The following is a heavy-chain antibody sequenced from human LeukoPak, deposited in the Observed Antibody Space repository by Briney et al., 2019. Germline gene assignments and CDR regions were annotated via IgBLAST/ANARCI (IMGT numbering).Heavy chain of an antibody. CDR3: ARGRYHLLYGYFHH. CDR2: INHSGST. V-gene: IGHV4-34*01. D-gene: IGHD2-2*02. CDR1: GGSFSGYY. Sequence: PSETLSLTCAVYGGSFSGYYWSWIRQPPGKGLEWIGEINHSGSTNYNPSLKSRVTISVDTSKNQFSLKLSSVTAADTAVYYCARGRYHLLYGYFHHWGQGTLVTVSS. J-gene: IGHJ1*01.